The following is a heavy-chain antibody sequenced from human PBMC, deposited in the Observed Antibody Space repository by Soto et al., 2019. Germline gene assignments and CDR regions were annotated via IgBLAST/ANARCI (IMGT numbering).Heavy chain of an antibody. Sequence: GESLKISCKGSGYSFTSYWIGWVRQMPGKGLEWMGIIYPGDSDTRYSPSFQGQVTISADKSISTAYLQWSSLKASDTAMYYCARLGGSGSYYPSDYYYGMDVWGQGTAVTVSS. CDR3: ARLGGSGSYYPSDYYYGMDV. CDR1: GYSFTSYW. J-gene: IGHJ6*02. CDR2: IYPGDSDT. D-gene: IGHD3-10*01. V-gene: IGHV5-51*01.